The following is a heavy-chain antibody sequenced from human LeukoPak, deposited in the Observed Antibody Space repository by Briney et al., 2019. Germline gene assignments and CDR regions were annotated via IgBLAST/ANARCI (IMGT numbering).Heavy chain of an antibody. J-gene: IGHJ6*02. CDR2: RYYRSKWYN. CDR1: GDSVSSNSAA. CDR3: ARDYYGSGWSLYGIDV. V-gene: IGHV6-1*01. Sequence: SQTLSLTCAISGDSVSSNSAAWNWIRQSPSRGLEWLGMRYYRSKWYNDYAVSVKSRITINPDTSKNQFSLQLNSVTPEDTAVYYCARDYYGSGWSLYGIDVWGQGTTVTVSS. D-gene: IGHD3-10*01.